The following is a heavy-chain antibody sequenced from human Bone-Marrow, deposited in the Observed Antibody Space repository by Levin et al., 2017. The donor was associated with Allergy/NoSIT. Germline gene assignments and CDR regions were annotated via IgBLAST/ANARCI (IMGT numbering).Heavy chain of an antibody. V-gene: IGHV3-53*01. D-gene: IGHD6-13*01. Sequence: PGGSLRLSCAASGFTVSNNYMKWVRQAPGKGLEWVSLIYSGGNTYYADSVMGRFTISRDNSKNTLYLQMNSLRAEDTAVYYCAARTPGIGHSWGQGTLVTVSS. J-gene: IGHJ4*02. CDR2: IYSGGNT. CDR3: AARTPGIGHS. CDR1: GFTVSNNY.